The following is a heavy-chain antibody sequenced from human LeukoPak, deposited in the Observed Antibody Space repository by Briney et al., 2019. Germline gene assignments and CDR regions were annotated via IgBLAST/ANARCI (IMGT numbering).Heavy chain of an antibody. CDR3: ARRTRVVVPAAIEGPYYYYYMDV. CDR1: GGSISSSSYY. J-gene: IGHJ6*03. V-gene: IGHV4-39*07. CDR2: IYYSGST. Sequence: SEALSLTCTVSGGSISSSSYYWGWIRQPPGKGLEWIGSIYYSGSTYYNPSLKSRVTISVDTSKNQFSLKLSSVTAADTAVYYCARRTRVVVPAAIEGPYYYYYMDVWGKGTTVTVSS. D-gene: IGHD2-2*01.